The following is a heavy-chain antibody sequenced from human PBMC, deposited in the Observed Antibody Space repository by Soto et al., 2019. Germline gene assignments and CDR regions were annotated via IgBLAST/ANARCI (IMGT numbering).Heavy chain of an antibody. J-gene: IGHJ6*02. CDR2: IYYSGST. CDR3: ARLRGGDYDSSGLYYYGMDV. Sequence: QVQLQESGPGLVKPSETLSLTCTVSGGSISSYYWSWIRQPPGKGLEWIGYIYYSGSTNYNPSLKRRVTISVDTSKSQFSLKLSSVTAADTAVYYCARLRGGDYDSSGLYYYGMDVWGQGTTVTVSS. CDR1: GGSISSYY. V-gene: IGHV4-59*08. D-gene: IGHD3-22*01.